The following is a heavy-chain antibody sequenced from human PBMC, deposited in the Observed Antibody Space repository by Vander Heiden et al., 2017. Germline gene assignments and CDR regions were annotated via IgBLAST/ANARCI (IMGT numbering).Heavy chain of an antibody. V-gene: IGHV1-69*01. CDR2: IIPIFGTA. D-gene: IGHD2-15*01. CDR3: ARDSRFCSGGSCRITHFDY. CDR1: GGTFSSYA. Sequence: QVQLVQSGAEVKKPGSSVKVSCKASGGTFSSYAISWVRQAPGQGLEWMGGIIPIFGTANYAQKFQGRVTITADESTSTAYMELSSLRSEDTAVYYCARDSRFCSGGSCRITHFDYWGQGTLVTVSS. J-gene: IGHJ4*02.